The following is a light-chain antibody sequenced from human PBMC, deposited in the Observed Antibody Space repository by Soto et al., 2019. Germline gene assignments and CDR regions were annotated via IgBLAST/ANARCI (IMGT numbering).Light chain of an antibody. CDR3: QQRGNWPPT. CDR1: QTVSTY. J-gene: IGKJ2*01. Sequence: ETVLTQSPATLSLSPGDRATLSCRASQTVSTYLAWYQQKRGQPPRLLISDTSNRANGIPARFSGSGSGTDFTLTISRLEPEDFATYYCQQRGNWPPTFGQGTKLEIK. V-gene: IGKV3-11*01. CDR2: DTS.